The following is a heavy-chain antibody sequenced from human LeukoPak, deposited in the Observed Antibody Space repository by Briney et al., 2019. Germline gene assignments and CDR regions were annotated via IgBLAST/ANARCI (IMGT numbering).Heavy chain of an antibody. J-gene: IGHJ6*02. V-gene: IGHV4-34*01. CDR2: INHSGST. CDR3: ASVLFGYCSGGSCYGRPFSYGMDV. CDR1: GGSFSGYY. D-gene: IGHD2-15*01. Sequence: SETLSLTCAVYGGSFSGYYWSWIRQPPGKGLEWIGEINHSGSTNYNPSLKSRVTISVDTSKNQFSLKLSSVTAADTAVYYCASVLFGYCSGGSCYGRPFSYGMDVWGQGTTVTVSS.